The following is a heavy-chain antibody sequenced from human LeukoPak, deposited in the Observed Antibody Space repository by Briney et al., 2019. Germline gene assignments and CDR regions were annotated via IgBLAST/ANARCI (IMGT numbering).Heavy chain of an antibody. Sequence: PGGSLRLSCAASGFTFSSYWMSWVRQAPGKGLEWVANIKQDGSEKYYVDSVKGRFTISRDNAKNSLYLQMNSLRAEDTAVYYCARGLYGSGSYPFDYWGQGTLVTVSS. CDR1: GFTFSSYW. V-gene: IGHV3-7*01. CDR2: IKQDGSEK. D-gene: IGHD3-10*01. CDR3: ARGLYGSGSYPFDY. J-gene: IGHJ4*02.